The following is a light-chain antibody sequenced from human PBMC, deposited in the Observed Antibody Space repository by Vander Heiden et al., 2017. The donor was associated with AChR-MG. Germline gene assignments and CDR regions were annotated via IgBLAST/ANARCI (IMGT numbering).Light chain of an antibody. CDR3: QQNFLTPRT. J-gene: IGKJ1*01. CDR1: QSISSY. Sequence: DIQMTQSPSSLSASVGDRVTITCRASQSISSYLSWYQQKPGKAPKLLSFAASSLQGGVPSRFSGSGSGTDFTLTISSLQPEDFATYYCQQNFLTPRTFGQRTKVEI. CDR2: AAS. V-gene: IGKV1-39*01.